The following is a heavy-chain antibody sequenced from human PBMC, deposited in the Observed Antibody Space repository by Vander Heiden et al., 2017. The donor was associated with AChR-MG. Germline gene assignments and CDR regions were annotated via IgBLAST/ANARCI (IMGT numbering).Heavy chain of an antibody. Sequence: QVQLQESGPGLVKPSETLSLTCTVSGGSISSYYWSWIRQPPGKGLEWIGYIYYSGSTNYNPSLKSRVTISVDTSKNQFSLKLSSVTAADTAVYYCARVNGMVATARREYYFDYWGQGTLVTVSS. D-gene: IGHD5-12*01. CDR1: GGSISSYY. J-gene: IGHJ4*02. CDR3: ARVNGMVATARREYYFDY. CDR2: IYYSGST. V-gene: IGHV4-59*01.